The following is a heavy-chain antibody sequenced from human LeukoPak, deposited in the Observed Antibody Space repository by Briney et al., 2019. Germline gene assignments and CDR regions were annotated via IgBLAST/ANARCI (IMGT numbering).Heavy chain of an antibody. Sequence: ASVKVSCKASGYTFIDYGISWVRQATGQGLEWMGWMSPDSGYTGYAQTFQGRVSLTRNTSVSTAFMELSSLRSEDTAVYYCEIYTGYDSFWGQGTLVTVSS. V-gene: IGHV1-8*02. CDR1: GYTFIDYG. CDR2: MSPDSGYT. J-gene: IGHJ4*02. CDR3: EIYTGYDSF. D-gene: IGHD5-12*01.